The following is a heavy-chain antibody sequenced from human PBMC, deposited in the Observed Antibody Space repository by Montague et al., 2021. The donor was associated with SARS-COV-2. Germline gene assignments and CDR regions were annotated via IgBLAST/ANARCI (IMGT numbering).Heavy chain of an antibody. CDR3: AREKWELSVGNGFDI. V-gene: IGHV4-39*02. Sequence: SETLSLTCTVSGGSISSSCYYWAWLRQPPGKGLEWIGSIYHSGSTFYNLSLQSRVSMSVDTSKNQFSLKLSPVTAADTAMYYCAREKWELSVGNGFDIWGQGTMVTVSS. CDR1: GGSISSSCYY. D-gene: IGHD1-26*01. CDR2: IYHSGST. J-gene: IGHJ3*02.